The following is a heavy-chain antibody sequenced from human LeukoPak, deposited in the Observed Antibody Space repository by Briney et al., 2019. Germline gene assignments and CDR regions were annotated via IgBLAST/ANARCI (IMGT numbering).Heavy chain of an antibody. D-gene: IGHD6-19*01. J-gene: IGHJ4*02. CDR2: ISWDGGST. CDR3: AKDRRPGWGTVAGFDY. Sequence: GRSLRLSCAASGFTFDDYAMHWVRQAPGKGLEWVSLISWDGGSTYYADSVKGRFTISRDNSKNSLYLQMNSLRAEDTALYYCAKDRRPGWGTVAGFDYWGQGTLVTVSS. CDR1: GFTFDDYA. V-gene: IGHV3-43D*03.